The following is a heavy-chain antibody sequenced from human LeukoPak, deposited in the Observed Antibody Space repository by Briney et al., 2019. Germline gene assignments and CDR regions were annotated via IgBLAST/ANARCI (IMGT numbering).Heavy chain of an antibody. Sequence: ASVKVSCKASGYTFTTYGINWVRQAPGQGLEWMGWISAYNGNTNYAQKLQGRVTMTTDTSTSTAYMELRSLRSDDTAVYCCARDYYGSGTYYNGPPDYWGQGTLVTVSS. D-gene: IGHD3-10*01. J-gene: IGHJ4*02. CDR2: ISAYNGNT. CDR3: ARDYYGSGTYYNGPPDY. CDR1: GYTFTTYG. V-gene: IGHV1-18*01.